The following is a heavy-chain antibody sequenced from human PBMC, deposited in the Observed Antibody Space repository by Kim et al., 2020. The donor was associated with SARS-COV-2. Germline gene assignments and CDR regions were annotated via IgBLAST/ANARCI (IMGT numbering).Heavy chain of an antibody. CDR1: GDSVSSNSAA. V-gene: IGHV6-1*01. CDR2: TYYRSKWYN. D-gene: IGHD3-22*01. CDR3: ARSNYYDSSGYYYPSTPNFDY. J-gene: IGHJ4*02. Sequence: SQTLSLTCAISGDSVSSNSAAWNWIRQSPSRGLEWLGRTYYRSKWYNDYAVSVKSRITINPDTSKNQFSLQLNSVTPEDTAVYYCARSNYYDSSGYYYPSTPNFDYWGQGTLVTVSS.